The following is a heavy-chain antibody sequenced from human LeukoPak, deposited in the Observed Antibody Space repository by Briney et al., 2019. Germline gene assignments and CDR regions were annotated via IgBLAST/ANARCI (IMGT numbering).Heavy chain of an antibody. CDR3: ARDLSSSWYSLGY. Sequence: PGGSLRLSCAASGLTVGDYGMSWVRQAPGKGLEWVSGINWSGESTGYADSVKGRFTISRDNAVNALYLQMNSLRAEDTALYYCARDLSSSWYSLGYWGRGTLVTVSS. CDR2: INWSGEST. CDR1: GLTVGDYG. V-gene: IGHV3-20*04. D-gene: IGHD6-13*01. J-gene: IGHJ4*02.